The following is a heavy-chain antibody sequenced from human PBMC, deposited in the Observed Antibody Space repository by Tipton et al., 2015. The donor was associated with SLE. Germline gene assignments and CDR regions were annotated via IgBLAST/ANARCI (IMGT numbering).Heavy chain of an antibody. CDR1: GGSISSISYY. J-gene: IGHJ6*02. D-gene: IGHD4-17*01. CDR2: IYHGGT. CDR3: ARDYGADYYYGGMDV. V-gene: IGHV4-39*07. Sequence: TLSLTCTVSGGSISSISYYWGWIRQPPGKGLEWVGSIYHGGTHYNPSLKSRVTISVDPSKNQFSLKLSSVTAADTAVYYCARDYGADYYYGGMDVWGQGTTVTVSS.